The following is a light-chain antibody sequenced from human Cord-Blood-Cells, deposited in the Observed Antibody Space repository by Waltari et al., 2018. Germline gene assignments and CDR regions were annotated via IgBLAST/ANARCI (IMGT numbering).Light chain of an antibody. Sequence: QLVLTQSPSASASLGASVKLTCTLSSGHSSYALPWHPQQPEKGPRYLMKLNSDGSHSKGDGIPDRFSGSSSGAERYLTISSLQSEDEADYYCQTWGTGIHVFGTGTKVTVL. CDR3: QTWGTGIHV. J-gene: IGLJ1*01. V-gene: IGLV4-69*01. CDR1: SGHSSYA. CDR2: LNSDGSH.